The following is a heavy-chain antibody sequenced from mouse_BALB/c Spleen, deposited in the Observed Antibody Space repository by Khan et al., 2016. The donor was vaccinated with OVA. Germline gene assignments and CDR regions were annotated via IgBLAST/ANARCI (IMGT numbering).Heavy chain of an antibody. Sequence: QVQLQQSGAELVRPGASIKLSCKTSGYIFTTSWIHWVKQRSGQGLEWIARIYPGTDNNYYNEKFKDKATLSADKSSSTAYMQLSSLLSEDSAGDFVAREEALYYFDSWGQGTTLTVSS. CDR2: IYPGTDNN. CDR3: AREEALYYFDS. V-gene: IGHV1-76*01. CDR1: GYIFTTSW. D-gene: IGHD3-2*02. J-gene: IGHJ2*01.